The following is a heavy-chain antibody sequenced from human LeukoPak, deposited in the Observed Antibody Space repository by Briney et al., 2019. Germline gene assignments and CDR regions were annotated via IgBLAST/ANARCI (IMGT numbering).Heavy chain of an antibody. CDR3: AILDYGDIGAFDI. CDR1: GGSISSYY. Sequence: SESLSLTCTVSGGSISSYYWSWIRQPPGKGLEWIGYIYYSGSNNYNPSLKSRVTISVDTSKTQFSLKLSSVTAADTAVYYCAILDYGDIGAFDIWRQGTMVTVSS. V-gene: IGHV4-59*08. J-gene: IGHJ3*02. CDR2: IYYSGSN. D-gene: IGHD4-17*01.